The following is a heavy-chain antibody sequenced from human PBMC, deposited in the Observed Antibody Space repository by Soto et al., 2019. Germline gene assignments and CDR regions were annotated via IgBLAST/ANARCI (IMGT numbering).Heavy chain of an antibody. CDR3: ASHYYDSSGYYYDY. CDR1: GYSFTSYW. CDR2: IDPSDSYT. J-gene: IGHJ4*02. D-gene: IGHD3-22*01. V-gene: IGHV5-10-1*01. Sequence: GESLKISCKGSGYSFTSYWISWVRQVPGKGLEWMGRIDPSDSYTNYSPSFQGHVTISADKSISTAYLQWSSLKASDTAMYYCASHYYDSSGYYYDYWGQGTLVTVSS.